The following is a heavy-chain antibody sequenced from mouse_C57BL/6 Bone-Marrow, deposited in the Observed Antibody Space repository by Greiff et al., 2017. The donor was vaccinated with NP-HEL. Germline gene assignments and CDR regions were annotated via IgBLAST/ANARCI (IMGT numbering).Heavy chain of an antibody. D-gene: IGHD1-1*01. V-gene: IGHV1-42*01. Sequence: EVQLQQSGPELVKPGASVKISCKASGYSFTGYYMNWVKQSPEKSLEWIGEINPSTGGTTYNQKFKAKATLTVDKSSSTAYMQLKSLTSEDSAVYYWARQLVLRLGYFDVWGTGTTVTVAS. CDR3: ARQLVLRLGYFDV. CDR2: INPSTGGT. J-gene: IGHJ1*03. CDR1: GYSFTGYY.